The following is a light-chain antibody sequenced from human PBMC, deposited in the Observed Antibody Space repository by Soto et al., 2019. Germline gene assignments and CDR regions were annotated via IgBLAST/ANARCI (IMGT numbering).Light chain of an antibody. Sequence: VVAQSLATQSVSPGERATLSCRASQSVSNNYLAWYQQKPGQAPRLLIYGASNRATGIPDRFSGSGSGTDFTLTISRLYPEEFGIHYCSQVGISPPIPFGEGRRPEIK. CDR1: QSVSNNY. V-gene: IGKV3-20*01. J-gene: IGKJ5*01. CDR3: SQVGISPPIP. CDR2: GAS.